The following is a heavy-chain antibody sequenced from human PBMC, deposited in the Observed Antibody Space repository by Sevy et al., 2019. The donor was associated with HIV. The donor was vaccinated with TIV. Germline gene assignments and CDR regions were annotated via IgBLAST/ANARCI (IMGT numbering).Heavy chain of an antibody. D-gene: IGHD1-26*01. CDR3: AKDIRAQDSGSYRRYYYYYGMDV. J-gene: IGHJ6*02. CDR1: GFTFDDYT. CDR2: ISWDGGST. Sequence: GGSLRLSCAASGFTFDDYTMHWVRQAPGKGLEWVSLISWDGGSTYYADSVKGRFTISRDNSKNSLYLQMNSLRTEDTALYYCAKDIRAQDSGSYRRYYYYYGMDVWGQWTTVTVSS. V-gene: IGHV3-43*01.